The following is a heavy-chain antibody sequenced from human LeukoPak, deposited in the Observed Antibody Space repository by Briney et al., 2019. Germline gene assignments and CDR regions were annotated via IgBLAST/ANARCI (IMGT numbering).Heavy chain of an antibody. CDR2: IIPFLNIS. CDR3: AADDYSAGSYFLNFFDY. V-gene: IGHV1-69*04. Sequence: SVKVSCKASGDTFISYAISWVRQAPGQGLEWVGRIIPFLNISNYAQNFEGKVTIDADRSTNTAYMELTSLTFEDTAVYYCAADDYSAGSYFLNFFDYWGHGTLITVSS. D-gene: IGHD4-11*01. CDR1: GDTFISYA. J-gene: IGHJ4*01.